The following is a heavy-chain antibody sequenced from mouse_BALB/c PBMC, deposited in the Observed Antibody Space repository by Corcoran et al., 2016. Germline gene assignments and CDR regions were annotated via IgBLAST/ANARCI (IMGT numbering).Heavy chain of an antibody. CDR3: ATYGNYRTHFDY. Sequence: QIQLVQSGPELKKPGETVKISCKASGYTFTNYGMNWVKQAPGKGLKWMGWINTYTGEPTYADDFKGRFAFSLETSASTAYLQINNLKNEDTATYFCATYGNYRTHFDYWGHGTTLTVSS. V-gene: IGHV9-3-1*01. CDR2: INTYTGEP. D-gene: IGHD2-1*01. CDR1: GYTFTNYG. J-gene: IGHJ2*01.